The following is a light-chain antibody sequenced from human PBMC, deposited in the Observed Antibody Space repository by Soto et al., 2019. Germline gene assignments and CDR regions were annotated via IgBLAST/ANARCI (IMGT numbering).Light chain of an antibody. Sequence: DIQMTQSPSTLSASVGDRVTLSCRASQSIARWLAWYQQKPGKAPNLLIYDASTLESGVPSRFTGSGSGTEFTLTISSLQPDDSATYYCQQYNTYSTCTFGQGTKVEIK. J-gene: IGKJ1*01. CDR3: QQYNTYSTCT. V-gene: IGKV1-5*01. CDR2: DAS. CDR1: QSIARW.